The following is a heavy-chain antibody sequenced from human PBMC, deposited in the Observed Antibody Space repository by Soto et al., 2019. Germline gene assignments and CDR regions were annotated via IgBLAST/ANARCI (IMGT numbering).Heavy chain of an antibody. D-gene: IGHD1-26*01. CDR2: IYSDGNT. J-gene: IGHJ2*01. V-gene: IGHV3-66*04. CDR3: ARQVGFYWYFDL. CDR1: GFTVSSSY. Sequence: EVQLVESGGGLVQPGGSLRLSCAASGFTVSSSYMGWVRQAPGKGLEWLSAIYSDGNTYYADSVKGRFTIYRDNSKDTLYRQMNSLRADDTAIYYCARQVGFYWYFDLWGRGTLVTVSS.